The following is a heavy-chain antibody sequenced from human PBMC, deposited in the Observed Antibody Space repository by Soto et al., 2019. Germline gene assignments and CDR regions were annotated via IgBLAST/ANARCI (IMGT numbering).Heavy chain of an antibody. CDR3: SILEGA. CDR1: GLTFGDHY. D-gene: IGHD2-21*01. CDR2: SRNKAKSYST. Sequence: VQLVESGGGLVQSGGSLTLSCAVSGLTFGDHYMQWVRQAPGKGLEWVARSRNKAKSYSTDFAASVKGRFPISREESKNPLDLQMNSLVTEDTAVYYCSILEGAWGQGTLVTVSS. V-gene: IGHV3-72*01. J-gene: IGHJ5*02.